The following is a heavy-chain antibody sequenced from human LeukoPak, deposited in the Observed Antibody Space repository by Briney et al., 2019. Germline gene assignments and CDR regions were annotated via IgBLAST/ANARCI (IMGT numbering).Heavy chain of an antibody. J-gene: IGHJ3*02. CDR3: ASFQQQDDAFDI. Sequence: SETLSLTCAVYGGSFSGYYWSWIRQPPGKGLEWIGEINHSGSTNYNPSLKSRITISVDTSKNQFSLKLSSVTAADTAVYYCASFQQQDDAFDIWGQGTMVTVSS. CDR2: INHSGST. V-gene: IGHV4-34*01. D-gene: IGHD6-13*01. CDR1: GGSFSGYY.